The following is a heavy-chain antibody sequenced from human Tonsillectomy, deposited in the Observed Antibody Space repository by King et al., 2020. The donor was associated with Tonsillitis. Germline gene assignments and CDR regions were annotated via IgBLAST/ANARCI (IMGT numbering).Heavy chain of an antibody. CDR3: ARAPLVTIFGVVSPVAFDI. J-gene: IGHJ3*02. D-gene: IGHD3-3*01. CDR2: IYPGDSDT. CDR1: GYSFTSYW. V-gene: IGHV5-51*01. Sequence: QLVQSGAEVKKPGESLKISCKGSGYSFTSYWIGWGRQMPGKGLEWMGIIYPGDSDTRYSPSFQGQVTISADKSISTAYLQWSSLKASDTAMYYCARAPLVTIFGVVSPVAFDIWGQGTMVTVSS.